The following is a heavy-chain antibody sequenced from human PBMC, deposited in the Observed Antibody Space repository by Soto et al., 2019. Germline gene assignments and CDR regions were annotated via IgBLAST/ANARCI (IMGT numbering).Heavy chain of an antibody. CDR3: ARTPRAQMIVLEAATRFDY. CDR1: GYTFTTYG. J-gene: IGHJ4*02. Sequence: QVQLVQSGAEVKRPGVSLKVSCKASGYTFTTYGFNWVRQAPGQGLEWMGWISPYNGDTNYAQNFQGRVTLTTDTSTSTAYMELRSLTSDDTAVYYCARTPRAQMIVLEAATRFDYWGQGTLVTVSS. CDR2: ISPYNGDT. D-gene: IGHD2-15*01. V-gene: IGHV1-18*04.